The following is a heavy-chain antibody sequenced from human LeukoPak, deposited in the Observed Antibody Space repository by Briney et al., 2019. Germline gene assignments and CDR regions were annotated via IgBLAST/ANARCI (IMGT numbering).Heavy chain of an antibody. CDR3: ARGYSGYGSGYYYMDV. J-gene: IGHJ6*03. Sequence: GASVKVSCKASGYTFTSYYMHWVRQAPGQGLEWMGGIIPTFGTANYAQKFQGRVTITADESTSTAYMELSSLRSEDTAVYYCARGYSGYGSGYYYMDVWGKGTTVTISS. V-gene: IGHV1-69*13. CDR1: GYTFTSYY. CDR2: IIPTFGTA. D-gene: IGHD5-12*01.